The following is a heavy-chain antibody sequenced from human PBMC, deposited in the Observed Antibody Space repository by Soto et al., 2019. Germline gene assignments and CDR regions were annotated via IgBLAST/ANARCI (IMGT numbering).Heavy chain of an antibody. CDR1: GFTFSNYA. CDR2: ITGSGDTT. V-gene: IGHV3-23*01. J-gene: IGHJ5*02. Sequence: EVQLLEAGGGLVQPGGSLRLSCAASGFTFSNYAIRWVRQAPGKGLAWVSSITGSGDTTYYADSVMGRFTISRDNSKNTVYLQMNSLRVEDTAVYYCAKDPLKYSSSWYLEWWFDPWGQGTLVTVSS. D-gene: IGHD6-13*01. CDR3: AKDPLKYSSSWYLEWWFDP.